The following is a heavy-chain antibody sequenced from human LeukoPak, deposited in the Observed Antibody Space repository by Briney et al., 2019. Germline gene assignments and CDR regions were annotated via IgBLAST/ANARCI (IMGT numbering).Heavy chain of an antibody. V-gene: IGHV3-20*04. CDR1: GFTFDDYA. Sequence: PGGSLRLSCAASGFTFDDYAMSWVRHAPGKVLEWVSGINWNGGNTGSADSVKGRFTISRDNAKNSPYLQMNSLRAEDTALYYCAATYSGNWEFDYWGQGTLVTVSS. J-gene: IGHJ4*02. CDR2: INWNGGNT. CDR3: AATYSGNWEFDY. D-gene: IGHD1-26*01.